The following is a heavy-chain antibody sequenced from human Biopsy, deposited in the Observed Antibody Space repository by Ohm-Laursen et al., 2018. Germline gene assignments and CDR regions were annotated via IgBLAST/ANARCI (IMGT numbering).Heavy chain of an antibody. CDR1: GYTFTAFS. J-gene: IGHJ2*01. CDR2: INPKSGDT. V-gene: IGHV1-2*02. Sequence: AVKVSCNPSGYTFTAFSVHWLRQAPGQGLEWMGWINPKSGDTDYPQNFQGRVSMTRDTSISTAYMDLSRLRSDDTAVYYCARGRRHCSGTCSRWYFDLWGRGTLVTVSS. D-gene: IGHD2-2*01. CDR3: ARGRRHCSGTCSRWYFDL.